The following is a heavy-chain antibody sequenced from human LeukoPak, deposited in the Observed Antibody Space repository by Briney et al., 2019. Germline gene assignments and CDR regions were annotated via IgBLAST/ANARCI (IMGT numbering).Heavy chain of an antibody. Sequence: GGSLRLSCAASGFTFSTYGMNWVRQAPGKGLEWVTFIRYDESDKYYADSVKGRFTISRNNSKNTLYLQMNSLRAEDTAVYYCARDWEQWTPRGSPGYWGQGTLVTVSS. J-gene: IGHJ4*02. CDR3: ARDWEQWTPRGSPGY. D-gene: IGHD1/OR15-1a*01. CDR1: GFTFSTYG. V-gene: IGHV3-30*02. CDR2: IRYDESDK.